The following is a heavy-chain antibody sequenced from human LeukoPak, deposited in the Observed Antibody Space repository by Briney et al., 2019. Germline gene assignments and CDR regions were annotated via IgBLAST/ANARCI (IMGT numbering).Heavy chain of an antibody. CDR1: GGTFISYA. J-gene: IGHJ6*02. CDR2: IIPIFGTA. V-gene: IGHV1-69*13. CDR3: ARHPHGMDV. Sequence: ASVNVSCKASGGTFISYAISWVRQAPGQGLEWMGGIIPIFGTANYARKFQGRVTITADESTSTAYMELSSLRSEDTAVYYCARHPHGMDVWGQGTTVTVSS.